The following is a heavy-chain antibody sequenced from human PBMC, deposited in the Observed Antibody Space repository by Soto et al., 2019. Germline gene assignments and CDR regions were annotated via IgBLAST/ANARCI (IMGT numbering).Heavy chain of an antibody. CDR3: ARDWGADACNSDY. Sequence: GGSLRLSCAVSGFRFSDYVMQWVRQAPGKGLEWVSSISATGTYIFYADSVKGRFTISRDNAQNSVHLQMNSLRAEDTAVYYCARDWGADACNSDYWGRGMLVTVSS. CDR1: GFRFSDYV. V-gene: IGHV3-21*01. D-gene: IGHD3-16*01. J-gene: IGHJ4*02. CDR2: ISATGTYI.